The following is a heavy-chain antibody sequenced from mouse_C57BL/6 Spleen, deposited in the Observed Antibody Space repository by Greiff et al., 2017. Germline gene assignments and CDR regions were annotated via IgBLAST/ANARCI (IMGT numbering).Heavy chain of an antibody. CDR2: ISDGGSYT. Sequence: EVKLMESGGGLVKPGGSLKLSCAASGFTFSSYAMSWVRQTPEKRLEWVATISDGGSYTYYPDNVKGRFTISRDNAKNNLYLQMSHLKSEDTAMYYCARDQEGVYAMDYWGQGTSVTVSS. CDR1: GFTFSSYA. J-gene: IGHJ4*01. CDR3: ARDQEGVYAMDY. V-gene: IGHV5-4*01.